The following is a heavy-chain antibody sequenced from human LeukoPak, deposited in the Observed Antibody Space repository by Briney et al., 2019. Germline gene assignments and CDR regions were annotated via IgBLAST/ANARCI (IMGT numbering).Heavy chain of an antibody. Sequence: SVKVSCKASGGTFSSCTISWVRQAPGQGLEWMGRIIPILGIANYAQKFQGRVTITADKSTNTAYMELSSLRSEDTAVYYCARNGGGYSYGLKGNYYYYGMDVWGQGTTVTVSS. CDR1: GGTFSSCT. CDR2: IIPILGIA. D-gene: IGHD5-18*01. J-gene: IGHJ6*02. CDR3: ARNGGGYSYGLKGNYYYYGMDV. V-gene: IGHV1-69*02.